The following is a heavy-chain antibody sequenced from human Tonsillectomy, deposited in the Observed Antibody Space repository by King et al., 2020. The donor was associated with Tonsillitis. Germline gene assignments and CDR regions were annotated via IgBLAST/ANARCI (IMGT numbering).Heavy chain of an antibody. D-gene: IGHD2-21*02. J-gene: IGHJ4*02. CDR2: ISYSGNT. Sequence: QLQESGPGLVKPSETLSLTCTVSGGSISSSSYYWGWIRQPPGKGLEWIGSISYSGNTYYNPSLKSRVTISVDTSKNQFSLKVTSVTAADTAVYYCARQETYCGGDCYSGGYFDDWGQGTLVTVSS. CDR1: GGSISSSSYY. CDR3: ARQETYCGGDCYSGGYFDD. V-gene: IGHV4-39*01.